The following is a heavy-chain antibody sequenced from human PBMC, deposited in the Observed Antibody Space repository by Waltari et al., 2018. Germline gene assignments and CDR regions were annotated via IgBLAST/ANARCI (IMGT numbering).Heavy chain of an antibody. D-gene: IGHD6-6*01. CDR2: INWKGGST. V-gene: IGHV3-20*04. J-gene: IGHJ4*02. Sequence: EVQLVESGGGVVRPGGSLRLSCAASGFTFAVYGMRWVRQAPGKGLEWVSGINWKGGSTGYADSVKGRFTISRDNAKNSLYLQMNSLRAEDTALYYCARGFGSSSSSQTDYWGQGTLVTVSS. CDR1: GFTFAVYG. CDR3: ARGFGSSSSSQTDY.